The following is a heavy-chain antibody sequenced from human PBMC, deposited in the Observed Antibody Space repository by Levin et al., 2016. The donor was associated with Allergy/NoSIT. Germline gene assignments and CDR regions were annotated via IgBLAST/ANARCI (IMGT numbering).Heavy chain of an antibody. J-gene: IGHJ6*02. CDR2: IYYSGST. V-gene: IGHV4-59*01. Sequence: WIRQPPGKALEWIGYIYYSGSTNYNPYLKSRVIISVDTSKNQFSLKLNSVTAADTAVYYCARDDVRYSYGSYYYYGMDVWGQGTTVTVSS. D-gene: IGHD5-18*01. CDR3: ARDDVRYSYGSYYYYGMDV.